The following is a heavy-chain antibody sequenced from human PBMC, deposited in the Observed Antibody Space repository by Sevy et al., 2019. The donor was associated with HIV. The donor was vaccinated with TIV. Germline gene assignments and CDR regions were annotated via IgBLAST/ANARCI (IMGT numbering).Heavy chain of an antibody. CDR2: ISGGGGGT. CDR1: GFTFNNYA. D-gene: IGHD3-10*01. J-gene: IGHJ6*02. CDR3: ARDGLVRGRPPLRSYYYYYYGMDV. Sequence: GGSLRLSCAASGFTFNNYAMSWVRQAPGKGLEGKGLEWVSTISGGGGGTYYADSVKGRFTISRDNAKNSLYLQMNSLRAEDTAVYYCARDGLVRGRPPLRSYYYYYYGMDVWGQGTTVTVSS. V-gene: IGHV3-23*01.